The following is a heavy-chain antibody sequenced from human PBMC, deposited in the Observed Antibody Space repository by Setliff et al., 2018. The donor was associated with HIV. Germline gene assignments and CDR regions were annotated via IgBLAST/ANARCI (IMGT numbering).Heavy chain of an antibody. CDR1: GFTFSASW. CDR2: ISSSSDSPT. Sequence: GGSLRLSCAASGFTFSASWMNWIRQAPGKGLEWLSYISSSSDSPTKYADSVQGRFTISRGNAKNSLYLQMNSLRVEDTAVYYCVGSPAEAASAAWDEAFDIWGQGTLVTVSS. J-gene: IGHJ3*02. V-gene: IGHV3-11*06. D-gene: IGHD1-26*01. CDR3: VGSPAEAASAAWDEAFDI.